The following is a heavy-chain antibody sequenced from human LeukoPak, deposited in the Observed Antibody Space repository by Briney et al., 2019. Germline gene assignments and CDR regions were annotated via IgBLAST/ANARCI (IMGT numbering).Heavy chain of an antibody. CDR2: INHSGST. J-gene: IGHJ4*02. Sequence: SETLSLTCTVSGGSISSYYWSWIRQPPGKGLEWIGEINHSGSTNYNPSLKSRVTISVDTSKNQFSLKLNSVTAADTAVYYCARRGYSYGLWNYWGQGTLVTVSS. CDR3: ARRGYSYGLWNY. CDR1: GGSISSYY. D-gene: IGHD5-18*01. V-gene: IGHV4-34*01.